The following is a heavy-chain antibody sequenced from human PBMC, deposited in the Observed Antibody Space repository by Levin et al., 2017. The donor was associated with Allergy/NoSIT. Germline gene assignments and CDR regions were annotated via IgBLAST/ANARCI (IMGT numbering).Heavy chain of an antibody. CDR3: TREDKISMVRGFITYFYYYMDV. CDR1: GFTFSTYA. V-gene: IGHV3-30-3*01. Sequence: GGSLRLSCAASGFTFSTYAMHWVRQAPGKGLEWVAVISYDEHDNYYADSVKGRFTISRDNSKNTLYLQMSSLRAEDTAVNYCTREDKISMVRGFITYFYYYMDVWGKGTTVTVSS. J-gene: IGHJ6*03. D-gene: IGHD3-10*01. CDR2: ISYDEHDN.